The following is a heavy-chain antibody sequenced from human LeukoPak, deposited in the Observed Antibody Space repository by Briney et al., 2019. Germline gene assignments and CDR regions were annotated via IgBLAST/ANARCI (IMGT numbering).Heavy chain of an antibody. Sequence: PSETLSLTCTVSGGSISSSSYYWGWIRQPPGKGLEWIGSIYYSGSTYYNPSLKSRVTISVDTSKNQFSPKLSSVTAADTAVYYCARHSSARTYYYDSSGRYSTFDYWGQGTLVTVSS. CDR2: IYYSGST. J-gene: IGHJ4*02. V-gene: IGHV4-39*01. CDR3: ARHSSARTYYYDSSGRYSTFDY. CDR1: GGSISSSSYY. D-gene: IGHD3-22*01.